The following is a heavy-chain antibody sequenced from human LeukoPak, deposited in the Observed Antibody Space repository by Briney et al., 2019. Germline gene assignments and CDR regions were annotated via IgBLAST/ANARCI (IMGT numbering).Heavy chain of an antibody. CDR2: ISWNSGSI. D-gene: IGHD3-10*01. J-gene: IGHJ2*01. V-gene: IGHV3-9*01. Sequence: PGRSLRLSCAASGFTFDDYAMHWVRQAPGKGLEWVSGISWNSGSIGYADSVKGRFTISRDNAKNSLYLQINSLRAEDTALYYCAKDYGSGSYWWWYFDLWGRGTLVTVSS. CDR3: AKDYGSGSYWWWYFDL. CDR1: GFTFDDYA.